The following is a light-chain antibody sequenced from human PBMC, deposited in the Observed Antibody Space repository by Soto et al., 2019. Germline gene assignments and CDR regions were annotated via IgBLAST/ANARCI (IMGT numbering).Light chain of an antibody. CDR1: QSIGYW. Sequence: DIQMTQSPSRLSASVGDRVTITCRASQSIGYWLAWYQQKPGKAPNLLIYAASTLETGVPSRFSGSGYGTEFTLNMASLQTDDSASYYCQQYNSFSKTFGRGTKVEIK. J-gene: IGKJ4*02. CDR3: QQYNSFSKT. V-gene: IGKV1-5*01. CDR2: AAS.